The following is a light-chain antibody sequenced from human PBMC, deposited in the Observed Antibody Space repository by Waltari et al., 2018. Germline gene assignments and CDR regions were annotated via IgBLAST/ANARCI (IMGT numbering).Light chain of an antibody. V-gene: IGLV2-23*02. Sequence: QSALTQPAYVSGSTGQSIPISCTGTIHDVGNYDLVSLYQQHPGKAPKLIIYEVTKRPSGFSNRFSGSKAGNTASLTISGLHTEDEGDYYCCSYSGDLSFGVVFGGGTKLTVL. CDR1: IHDVGNYDL. J-gene: IGLJ2*01. CDR3: CSYSGDLSFGVV. CDR2: EVT.